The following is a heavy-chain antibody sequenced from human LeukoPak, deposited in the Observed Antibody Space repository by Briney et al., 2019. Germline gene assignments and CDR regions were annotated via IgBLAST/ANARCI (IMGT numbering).Heavy chain of an antibody. Sequence: ASVTVSCKASGYTFTSYGISWVRQAPGQGLEWMGWISTYNGNTNYAQKLQGRVTMTTDTSTSTAYMELSSLRSEDTAVYYCARESYYDSSRGFDYWGQGTLVTVSS. V-gene: IGHV1-18*01. D-gene: IGHD3-22*01. CDR3: ARESYYDSSRGFDY. CDR2: ISTYNGNT. J-gene: IGHJ4*02. CDR1: GYTFTSYG.